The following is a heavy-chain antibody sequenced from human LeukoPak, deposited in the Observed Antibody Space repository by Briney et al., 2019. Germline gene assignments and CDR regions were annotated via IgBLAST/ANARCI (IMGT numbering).Heavy chain of an antibody. CDR1: GFTFSSYA. D-gene: IGHD3-22*01. Sequence: PGGSLRLSCAASGFTFSSYAMSWVRQAPGKGLEWVSAISGSGGSTYYADSVKGRLTISRDNSKNTLYLQMNSLRAEDTAVYYCAKDFDSSGYYYAFDIWGQGTMVTVSS. J-gene: IGHJ3*02. CDR2: ISGSGGST. V-gene: IGHV3-23*01. CDR3: AKDFDSSGYYYAFDI.